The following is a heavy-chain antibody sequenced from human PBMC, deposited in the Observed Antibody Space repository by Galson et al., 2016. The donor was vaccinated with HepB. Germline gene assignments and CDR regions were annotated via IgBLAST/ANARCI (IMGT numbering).Heavy chain of an antibody. CDR2: ISYDGSNK. CDR1: GFTFSSYA. J-gene: IGHJ4*02. D-gene: IGHD1-26*01. V-gene: IGHV3-30*09. CDR3: ARGFSSVSGYFDY. Sequence: SLRLSCAASGFTFSSYAMHWVRQAPGKGLEWVAVISYDGSNKHYADPVKGRIAISRDNSKNTLYLQMNSLRAEDTAVYYCARGFSSVSGYFDYWGQGTLVTVSS.